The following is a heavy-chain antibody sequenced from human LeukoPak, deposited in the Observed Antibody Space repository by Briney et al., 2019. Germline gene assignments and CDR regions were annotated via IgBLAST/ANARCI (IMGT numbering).Heavy chain of an antibody. V-gene: IGHV3-33*08. CDR3: AREGNPVTTSFDY. CDR1: GFVVSSNY. J-gene: IGHJ4*02. D-gene: IGHD4-17*01. CDR2: IWYDGSNK. Sequence: GGSLRLSCAASGFVVSSNYMNWVRQAPGKGLEWVAVIWYDGSNKYYADSVKGRFTISRDNSKNTLYLQMNSLRAEDTAVYYCAREGNPVTTSFDYWGQGTLVTVSS.